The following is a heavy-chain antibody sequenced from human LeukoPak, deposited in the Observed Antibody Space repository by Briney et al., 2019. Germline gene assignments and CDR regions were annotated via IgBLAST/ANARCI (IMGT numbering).Heavy chain of an antibody. CDR2: IWYNGSNK. V-gene: IGHV3-33*01. J-gene: IGHJ4*02. CDR1: GFTFSSYG. CDR3: ARDRSREDTNEGFDY. Sequence: PGGSLTLPCAASGFTFSSYGMHCVRQPRGKGLEWVAVIWYNGSNKYYADSVTGRFTISRDNSKNTMYLQMNSLRAEDTAVYYCARDRSREDTNEGFDYWGQGTMVTVSS. D-gene: IGHD2-15*01.